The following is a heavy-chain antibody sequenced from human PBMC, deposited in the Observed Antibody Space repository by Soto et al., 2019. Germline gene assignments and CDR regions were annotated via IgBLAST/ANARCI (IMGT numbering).Heavy chain of an antibody. CDR1: GFTFSSYW. D-gene: IGHD3-3*01. Sequence: VGSLRLSCAASGFTFSSYWMSWVRQAPGKGLEWVAYIKQDGSEKYYVDSVKGRFTISRDNAKNSLYLQMNSLRAEDTAVYYCAREYYDFWSGYYGPYYYYGMDVWGQGTTVTVSS. J-gene: IGHJ6*02. CDR2: IKQDGSEK. V-gene: IGHV3-7*03. CDR3: AREYYDFWSGYYGPYYYYGMDV.